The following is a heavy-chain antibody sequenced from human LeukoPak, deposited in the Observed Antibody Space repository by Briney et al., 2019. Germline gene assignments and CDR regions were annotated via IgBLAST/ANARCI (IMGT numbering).Heavy chain of an antibody. CDR3: ASEYYDYVWGSYRYLDY. D-gene: IGHD3-16*02. V-gene: IGHV4-39*07. J-gene: IGHJ4*02. CDR2: MYYSGST. CDR1: GGSIRSSSYY. Sequence: SETLSLTCTVSGGSIRSSSYYWGWIRQPPGKGLEWSGSMYYSGSTYYNPSLKSRVTISIDTSKNQFSLKLNSVTAADTAVYYCASEYYDYVWGSYRYLDYWGQGTLVTVSS.